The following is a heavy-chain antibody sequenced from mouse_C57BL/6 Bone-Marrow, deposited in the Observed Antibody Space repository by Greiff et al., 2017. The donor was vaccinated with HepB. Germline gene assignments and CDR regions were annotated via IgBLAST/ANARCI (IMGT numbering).Heavy chain of an antibody. CDR3: AIHDDYYAMDY. CDR2: IWSDGST. D-gene: IGHD2-3*01. J-gene: IGHJ4*01. CDR1: GFSLTSYG. V-gene: IGHV2-6-1*01. Sequence: VKLVESGPGLVAPSQSLSITCTVSGFSLTSYGVHWVRQPPGKGLELLVVIWSDGSTTYNSALKSRLSISKYNSKSQVFLKMNSLHTDDTAMYYCAIHDDYYAMDYWGQGTSVTVSS.